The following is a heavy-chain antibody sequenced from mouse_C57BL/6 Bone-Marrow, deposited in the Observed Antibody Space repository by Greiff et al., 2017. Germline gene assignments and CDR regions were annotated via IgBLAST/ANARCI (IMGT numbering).Heavy chain of an antibody. V-gene: IGHV2-5*01. CDR1: GFSLTSYG. D-gene: IGHD3-3*01. Sequence: VMLVESGPGLVQPSQRLSITCTVSGFSLTSYGVHWVRQSPGKGLEWLGVIWRGGSTDYNAAFMSRLSITKDNSKSQVFFKMNSLQADDTAIYYCAKRLRGYFDVWGTGTTVTVSS. J-gene: IGHJ1*03. CDR2: IWRGGST. CDR3: AKRLRGYFDV.